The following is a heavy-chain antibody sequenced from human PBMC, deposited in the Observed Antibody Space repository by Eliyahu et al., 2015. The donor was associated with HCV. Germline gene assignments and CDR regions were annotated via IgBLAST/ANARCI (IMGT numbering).Heavy chain of an antibody. J-gene: IGHJ4*02. V-gene: IGHV3-30*04. CDR1: GXTPNTFA. Sequence: QVQLAESGGGVVQPGRSLXLSCVGXGXTPNTFAMHWVRQAPGKGLEWVAVISSDGKNEHFADSVKGRFSISRANNTLYLQMNSLRPDDTATYYCARDWAGSAEAGTLWYWGQGTQVTVSS. CDR3: ARDWAGSAEAGTLWY. CDR2: ISSDGKNE. D-gene: IGHD6-19*01.